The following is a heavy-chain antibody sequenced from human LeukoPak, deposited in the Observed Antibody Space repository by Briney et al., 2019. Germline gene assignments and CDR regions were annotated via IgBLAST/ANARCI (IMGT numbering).Heavy chain of an antibody. CDR2: IYYSGSP. V-gene: IGHV4-59*12. CDR1: GGSISSSY. CDR3: ARGSGDYRFGRDWFDP. D-gene: IGHD4-11*01. Sequence: PSETLSLTCTVSGGSISSSYWSWIRQPPGKGLEWIGYIYYSGSPNYNPSLKSRVTISVDTSKNQFALKLTSVTAADTAVYYCARGSGDYRFGRDWFDPWGQGTLVTVSS. J-gene: IGHJ5*02.